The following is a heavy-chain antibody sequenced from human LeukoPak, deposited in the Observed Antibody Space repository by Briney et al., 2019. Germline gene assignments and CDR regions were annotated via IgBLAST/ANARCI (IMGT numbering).Heavy chain of an antibody. CDR1: GYTFTGYY. D-gene: IGHD6-19*01. Sequence: GASVTVSCKASGYTFTGYYMHWVRQAPGQGREWMGWINPNSGGTNYAQKFQGRVTMTRDTSISTAYMELSRLRSDDTAVYYCARELYSSGLDYWGQGTLVTVSS. J-gene: IGHJ4*02. CDR2: INPNSGGT. CDR3: ARELYSSGLDY. V-gene: IGHV1-2*02.